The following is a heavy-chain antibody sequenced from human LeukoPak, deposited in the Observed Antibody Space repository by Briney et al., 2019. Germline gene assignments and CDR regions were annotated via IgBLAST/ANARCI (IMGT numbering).Heavy chain of an antibody. V-gene: IGHV5-51*01. CDR3: ARPIHCTSGVCYEY. J-gene: IGHJ4*02. D-gene: IGHD2-8*01. Sequence: GESLQISCKGSGYSFTSYWIGWVRQMPGKGLEWMGIIYPADSSTKFSPSFQGQVTISADKSIATAYLQWSSLKASDTAMYFCARPIHCTSGVCYEYWGQGTLVTVSS. CDR1: GYSFTSYW. CDR2: IYPADSST.